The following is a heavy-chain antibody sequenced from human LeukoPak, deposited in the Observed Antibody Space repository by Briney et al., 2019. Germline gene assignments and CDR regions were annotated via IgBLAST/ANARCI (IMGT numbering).Heavy chain of an antibody. V-gene: IGHV4-34*01. J-gene: IGHJ4*02. CDR1: GGSFSGYY. CDR3: ARGWLLLPFDY. CDR2: INHSGST. Sequence: SSETLSLTCAVYGGSFSGYYWSWIRQPPGKGLEWIGEINHSGSTNYNPSLKSRVTMSVDTSKNQFSLKLSSVTAADTAVYYCARGWLLLPFDYWGQGTLVTVSS. D-gene: IGHD3-22*01.